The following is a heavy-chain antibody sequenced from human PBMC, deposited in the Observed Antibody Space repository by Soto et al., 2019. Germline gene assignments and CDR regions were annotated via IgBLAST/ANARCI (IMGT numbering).Heavy chain of an antibody. CDR3: ARPFYP. CDR1: DGSISHYH. V-gene: IGHV4-59*01. J-gene: IGHJ5*02. CDR2: IFYNGST. Sequence: QLQLQESGPGMVQPSETLSLTCTVSDGSISHYHWNWIRQAPGKGMEWIGYIFYNGSTHHNPSLTSRVTISVDMSKNRLSLTLTSVTAADTAEFYCARPFYPWGQGTLVTVSS.